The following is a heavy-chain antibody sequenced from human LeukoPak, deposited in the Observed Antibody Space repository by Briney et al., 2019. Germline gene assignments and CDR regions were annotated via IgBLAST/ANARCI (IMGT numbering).Heavy chain of an antibody. CDR2: IWYDGSNK. J-gene: IGHJ4*02. V-gene: IGHV3-33*01. Sequence: GGSLRLSCAASGFTFSSYGMHWVRQAPGNGLEWVAVIWYDGSNKYYADSVKGRFTISRDNSKNTLYLQMNSLRAEDTAVYYCERELVGANYAPIFDYWGQGTLVTVSS. D-gene: IGHD1-26*01. CDR1: GFTFSSYG. CDR3: ERELVGANYAPIFDY.